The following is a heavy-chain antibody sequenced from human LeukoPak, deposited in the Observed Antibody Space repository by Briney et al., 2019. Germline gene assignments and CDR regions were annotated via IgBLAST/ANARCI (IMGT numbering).Heavy chain of an antibody. CDR2: VYYDGST. J-gene: IGHJ4*02. Sequence: SLTXTVSRGSIXXXXXYWXXXXRXXPXKGXXXIGSVYYDGSTYYKPSLKSRLTISVDMSKDQFSLNLTSVTAADTAVYFCARQRAGXXXAFEHWGQGTLLTXSX. CDR1: RGSIXXXXXY. CDR3: ARQRAGXXXAFEH. V-gene: IGHV4-39*01.